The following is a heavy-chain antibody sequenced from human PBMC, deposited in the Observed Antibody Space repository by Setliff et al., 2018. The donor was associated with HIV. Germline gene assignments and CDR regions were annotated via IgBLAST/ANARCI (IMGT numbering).Heavy chain of an antibody. CDR3: AREKGRYFDWSHTRDAFDI. D-gene: IGHD3-9*01. CDR1: GGSISSYY. V-gene: IGHV4-4*07. J-gene: IGHJ3*02. CDR2: IYKSGST. Sequence: SETLSLTCTVSGGSISSYYWSWIRQPAGKGLEWIGRIYKSGSTDYNPSLKSRVTILVDASKNQYSLRLSSVTAADTAVYYCAREKGRYFDWSHTRDAFDIWGQGTMVTVSS.